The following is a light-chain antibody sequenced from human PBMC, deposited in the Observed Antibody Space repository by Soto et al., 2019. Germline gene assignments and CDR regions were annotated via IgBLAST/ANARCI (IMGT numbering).Light chain of an antibody. CDR2: GAS. CDR1: QSVSSSY. CDR3: QQYGSSPLT. Sequence: EIVLTQSPGILSLSPGERATLSCRASQSVSSSYSAWYQQKPGQAPRLLIYGASSRATGIPDRFSGSGSGTDFALTISRLEPEDFAVYYCQQYGSSPLTFGGGTKVEIK. J-gene: IGKJ4*01. V-gene: IGKV3-20*01.